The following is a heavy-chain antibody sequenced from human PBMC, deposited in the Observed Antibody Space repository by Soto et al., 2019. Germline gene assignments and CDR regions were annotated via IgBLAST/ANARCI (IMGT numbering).Heavy chain of an antibody. CDR1: GYSLRTTGVG. V-gene: IGHV2-5*02. J-gene: IGHJ4*02. CDR2: IYWDDDK. Sequence: SCPTLMNPTQTLTLNCSFSGYSLRTTGVGVAWNRQAPGKALEWLALIYWDDDKRYSPSLKSRLTITKDTSKKQVVLTVTNMDPADTATYYCAHNEGPVAGALDYWGQ. CDR3: AHNEGPVAGALDY. D-gene: IGHD6-19*01.